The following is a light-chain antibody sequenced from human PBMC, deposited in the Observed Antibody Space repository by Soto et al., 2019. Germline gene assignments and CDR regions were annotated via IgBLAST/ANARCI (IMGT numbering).Light chain of an antibody. CDR1: QSVSSN. CDR2: GAS. Sequence: EIVMTQSPATLSVSPGERATLSCRVSQSVSSNLAWYQQKPGQAPRLLIYGASTRATGIPARFSGSGSGTEFTLTISSLQSEDFAVYYCQQFHNWPRTFGQGTKVEIK. CDR3: QQFHNWPRT. V-gene: IGKV3-15*01. J-gene: IGKJ1*01.